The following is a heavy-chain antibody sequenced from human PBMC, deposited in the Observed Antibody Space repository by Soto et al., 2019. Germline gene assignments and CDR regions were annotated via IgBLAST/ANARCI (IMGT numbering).Heavy chain of an antibody. D-gene: IGHD2-2*02. V-gene: IGHV3-33*01. CDR1: GFTFSSYG. J-gene: IGHJ6*03. CDR3: AREVVVVPAAIHSRPPRYMDV. Sequence: HPGGSLRLSCAASGFTFSSYGMHWVRQAPGKGLEWVAVIWYDGSNKYYADSVKGRFTISRDNSKNTLYLQMNSLRAEDTAVYYCAREVVVVPAAIHSRPPRYMDVWGKGTTVTVSS. CDR2: IWYDGSNK.